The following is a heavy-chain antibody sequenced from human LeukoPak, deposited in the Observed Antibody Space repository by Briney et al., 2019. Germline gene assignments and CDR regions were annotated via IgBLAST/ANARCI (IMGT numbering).Heavy chain of an antibody. Sequence: SETLSLTCTVSGDSMNNYYWSWIRQPAGKGLEWIGRIYASGSTNYNPSLKSRVTMSLDTSKNQFSLKLSSVTAAHTPVYYSATNWNLDYWGQGALVTVSS. CDR2: IYASGST. D-gene: IGHD1-1*01. CDR1: GDSMNNYY. J-gene: IGHJ4*02. CDR3: ATNWNLDY. V-gene: IGHV4-4*07.